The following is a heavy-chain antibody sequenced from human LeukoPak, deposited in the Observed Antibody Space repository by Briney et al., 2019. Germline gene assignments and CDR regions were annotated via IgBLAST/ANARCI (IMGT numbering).Heavy chain of an antibody. D-gene: IGHD2-15*01. Sequence: GGSLRLSCAASGFTLSSYTMNCVRQAPGKGLEWVSSITSSSSYIYYADSVKGRFTISRDNAKNSLYLQMNSLRAEDTAVYYCARDNYCRFDYWGEGTLVTVSS. CDR3: ARDNYCRFDY. CDR2: ITSSSSYI. J-gene: IGHJ4*02. V-gene: IGHV3-21*01. CDR1: GFTLSSYT.